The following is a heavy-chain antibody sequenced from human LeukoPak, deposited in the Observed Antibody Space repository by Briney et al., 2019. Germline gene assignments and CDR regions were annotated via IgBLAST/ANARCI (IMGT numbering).Heavy chain of an antibody. Sequence: GASVKVSCKASGYTFTGYYMHWVRQAPGQGLEWMGWINPNSGGTNYAQKFQGRVTMTRDTSTSTAYMELRSLRSDDTAVYYCARELVTTVTTVDAFDIWGQGTMVTVSS. CDR3: ARELVTTVTTVDAFDI. CDR1: GYTFTGYY. V-gene: IGHV1-2*02. J-gene: IGHJ3*02. CDR2: INPNSGGT. D-gene: IGHD4-17*01.